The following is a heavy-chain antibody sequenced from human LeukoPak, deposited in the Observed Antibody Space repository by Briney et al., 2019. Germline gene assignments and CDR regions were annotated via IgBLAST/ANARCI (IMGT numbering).Heavy chain of an antibody. CDR3: ARDAEDSSGWYPAGTFDY. V-gene: IGHV4-38-2*02. J-gene: IGHJ4*02. D-gene: IGHD6-19*01. Sequence: SETLSLTCSVSGYSISSGHYWGWIRQPPGKGLEWIGTIYESGNTYYNPSLKSRVTISVDTSKNQFSLKLSSVTAADTAVYYCARDAEDSSGWYPAGTFDYWGQGTLVTVSS. CDR2: IYESGNT. CDR1: GYSISSGHY.